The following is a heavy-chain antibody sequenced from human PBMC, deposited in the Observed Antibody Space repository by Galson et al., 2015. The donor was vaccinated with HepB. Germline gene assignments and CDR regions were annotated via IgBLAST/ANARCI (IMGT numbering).Heavy chain of an antibody. D-gene: IGHD1-14*01. J-gene: IGHJ3*02. V-gene: IGHV3-9*01. CDR2: ISWNSGSI. CDR3: AKARRGQDAFDI. Sequence: SLRLSCAASGFTFDDYAMHWVRQAPGEGLEWVSGISWNSGSIGYADSVKGRFTISRDNAKNSLYLQMNSLRAEDTALYYCAKARRGQDAFDIWGQGTMVTVSS. CDR1: GFTFDDYA.